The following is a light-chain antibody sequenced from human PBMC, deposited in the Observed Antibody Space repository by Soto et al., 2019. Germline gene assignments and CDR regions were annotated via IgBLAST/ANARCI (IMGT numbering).Light chain of an antibody. CDR1: SSDDGDYNY. CDR3: SSYTSSSTQV. V-gene: IGLV2-14*01. J-gene: IGLJ1*01. CDR2: EVS. Sequence: QSALTQPASASGSPGQSITIPCTGTSSDDGDYNYVSWFQQHPGKAPKLMIYEVSNRPSGVSNRFSGSKSGNTASLTISGLQAEDEADYYCSSYTSSSTQVFGTGTKVTVL.